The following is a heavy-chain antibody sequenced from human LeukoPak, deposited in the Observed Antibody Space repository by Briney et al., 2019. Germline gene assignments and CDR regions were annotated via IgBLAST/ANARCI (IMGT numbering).Heavy chain of an antibody. CDR3: AKAPPILRFLEWRGFDY. CDR1: GFTFSSYG. CDR2: IRYDGSNK. D-gene: IGHD3-3*01. V-gene: IGHV3-30*02. Sequence: GGSLRLSCAASGFTFSSYGMHWVRQAPGKGLEWVAFIRYDGSNKYYADSVKGRFTISRDNSKNTLYLQMNSLRAEDTAVYYCAKAPPILRFLEWRGFDYWGQGTLVTVSS. J-gene: IGHJ4*02.